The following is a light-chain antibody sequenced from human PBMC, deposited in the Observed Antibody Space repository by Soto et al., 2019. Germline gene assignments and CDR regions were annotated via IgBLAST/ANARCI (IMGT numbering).Light chain of an antibody. CDR2: DVN. Sequence: QSVLTQPASVSGDPGQSITISCTGTSSDVGGYKYVSWYQHHPGKAPKLMIDDVNNRPSGISNRFFGSKSGNTASLTISGLHTEDEADYYCSSYSSSGSLYVFGTGTKLTVL. V-gene: IGLV2-14*01. CDR1: SSDVGGYKY. J-gene: IGLJ1*01. CDR3: SSYSSSGSLYV.